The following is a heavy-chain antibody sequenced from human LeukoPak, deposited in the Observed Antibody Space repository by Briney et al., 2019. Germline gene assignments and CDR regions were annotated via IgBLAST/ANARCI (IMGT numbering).Heavy chain of an antibody. V-gene: IGHV4-59*08. J-gene: IGHJ6*03. CDR2: IYYSGST. CDR3: ARQVVVVPAAARTLYYYMDV. D-gene: IGHD2-2*01. Sequence: PSETLSLTCTVSGGSISSYYWSWIRQPPGKGLEWIGYIYYSGSTNYNPSLKSRVTISLDTSKNQFSLKLSSVTAADTAVYYCARQVVVVPAAARTLYYYMDVWAKGTTVTVSS. CDR1: GGSISSYY.